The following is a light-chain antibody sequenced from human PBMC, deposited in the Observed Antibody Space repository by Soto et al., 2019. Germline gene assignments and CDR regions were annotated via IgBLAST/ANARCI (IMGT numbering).Light chain of an antibody. Sequence: THMTQSPSSLSASVGYRFTITCRASQGISSYLDWFQQKPGRAPNLLIYGASTLQSGVPSRFRGSGFGTEFTLTISSLQPEDVEPYYCQQYNTYPITFGQGTRLEIK. V-gene: IGKV1-16*01. CDR1: QGISSY. J-gene: IGKJ5*01. CDR2: GAS. CDR3: QQYNTYPIT.